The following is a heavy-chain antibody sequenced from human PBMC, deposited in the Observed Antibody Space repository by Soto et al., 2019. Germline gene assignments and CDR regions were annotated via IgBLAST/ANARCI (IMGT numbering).Heavy chain of an antibody. CDR3: ARVSSSWHPAYFQH. D-gene: IGHD6-13*01. CDR1: GFTVSSNY. CDR2: IYSGGST. Sequence: EVQLVESGGGLVQPGGSLRLSCAASGFTVSSNYMSWVRQAPGKGLEWVSVIYSGGSTYYADSVKGRFTISRHNSKNTLYLQMNSLRAEDTAVYYCARVSSSWHPAYFQHWGQGTLVTVSS. J-gene: IGHJ1*01. V-gene: IGHV3-53*04.